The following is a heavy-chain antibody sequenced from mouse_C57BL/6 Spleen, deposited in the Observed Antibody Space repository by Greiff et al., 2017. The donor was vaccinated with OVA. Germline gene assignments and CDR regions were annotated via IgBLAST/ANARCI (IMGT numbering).Heavy chain of an antibody. CDR1: GFTIKNSY. CDR3: ARGGNYVGYIDY. J-gene: IGHJ2*01. Sequence: EVQLQQSVAELVRPGASVKLSCTASGFTIKNSYMHWVKQRPEQGLEWIGRIDPANGNTKYAPKFQGKATITVDTSSNTAYLQLSSLTSEDTAIYYCARGGNYVGYIDYWGQGTTLTVSS. D-gene: IGHD2-1*01. CDR2: IDPANGNT. V-gene: IGHV14-3*01.